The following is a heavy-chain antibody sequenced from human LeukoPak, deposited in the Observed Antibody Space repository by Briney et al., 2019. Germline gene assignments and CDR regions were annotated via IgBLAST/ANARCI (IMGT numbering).Heavy chain of an antibody. D-gene: IGHD3-9*01. Sequence: SETLSLTCSVSGGSISSTTYYWGWIRQPPGKGLEWIGSMSFIGSTYYNPSLKSRVTISVHMSKNHFSLKLSSVTAADTAVYYCGRNGGNYDFLPVYYAGHFIIWGKG. CDR1: GGSISSTTYY. J-gene: IGHJ6*03. CDR3: GRNGGNYDFLPVYYAGHFII. V-gene: IGHV4-39*02. CDR2: MSFIGST.